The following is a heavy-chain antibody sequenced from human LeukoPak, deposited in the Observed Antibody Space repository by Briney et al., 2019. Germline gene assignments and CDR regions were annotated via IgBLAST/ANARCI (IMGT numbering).Heavy chain of an antibody. V-gene: IGHV1-2*02. CDR2: INPNSGGT. J-gene: IGHJ5*02. Sequence: ASVKVSCKASGYTFTGYYTHWVRQAPGQGLEWMGWINPNSGGTNYAQKFQGRVTMTRDTSISTAYMELSRLRSDDTAVCYCARGRRPIAAAGTGNWFDPWGQGTLVTVSS. CDR1: GYTFTGYY. D-gene: IGHD6-13*01. CDR3: ARGRRPIAAAGTGNWFDP.